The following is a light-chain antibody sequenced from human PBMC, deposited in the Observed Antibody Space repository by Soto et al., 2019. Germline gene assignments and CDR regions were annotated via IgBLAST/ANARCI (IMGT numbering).Light chain of an antibody. J-gene: IGLJ1*01. V-gene: IGLV2-14*01. CDR3: SSYTSSSTLV. CDR1: SSDVGGYNY. CDR2: EVS. Sequence: QSVLTQPASVSGSPGQSITISCTGTSSDVGGYNYVSWYQQRPGKAPKLMIYEVSNRPSGVSNRFSGSKSGNTASLAISGLQAEDEADYYCSSYTSSSTLVFGTGTKVT.